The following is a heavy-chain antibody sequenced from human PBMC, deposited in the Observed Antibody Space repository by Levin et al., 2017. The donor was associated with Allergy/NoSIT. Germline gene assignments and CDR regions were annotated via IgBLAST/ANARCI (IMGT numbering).Heavy chain of an antibody. Sequence: GGSLRLSCAASGFTFSSYAMSWVRQAPGKGPEWVSAISGSGDTTYYADSVKGRFTISRDNSKNTLYLQMNSLRAEDTAVYYCASTWVVVAVPTDYWGQGTLVTVSS. V-gene: IGHV3-23*01. CDR1: GFTFSSYA. CDR2: ISGSGDTT. J-gene: IGHJ4*02. D-gene: IGHD2-15*01. CDR3: ASTWVVVAVPTDY.